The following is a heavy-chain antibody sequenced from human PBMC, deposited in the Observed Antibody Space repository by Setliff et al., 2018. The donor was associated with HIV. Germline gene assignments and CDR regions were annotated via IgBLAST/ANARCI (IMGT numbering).Heavy chain of an antibody. CDR3: ARVAGSHYFDY. Sequence: SETLSLTCTVSGGSISSSSYYWGWIRQPPGKGLEWIGSIYYSGSTYYNPSLKSRVTISVDTSKNQFSLKLSSVTAADTAVYYCARVAGSHYFDYWGQGTLVTVPQ. CDR2: IYYSGST. CDR1: GGSISSSSYY. D-gene: IGHD6-19*01. J-gene: IGHJ4*02. V-gene: IGHV4-39*07.